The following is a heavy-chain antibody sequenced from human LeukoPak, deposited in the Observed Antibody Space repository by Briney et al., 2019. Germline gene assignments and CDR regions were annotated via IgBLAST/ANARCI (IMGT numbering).Heavy chain of an antibody. J-gene: IGHJ4*02. CDR2: ISAYNGNT. D-gene: IGHD5-12*01. Sequence: ASVTVSCKASGYTFTSYGISWVRQAPGQGLEWMGWISAYNGNTNYAQKLQGRVTMTTDTSTSTAYMELRSLRSDDTAVYYCARDWEVATIAPGGYWGQGTLVTVSS. V-gene: IGHV1-18*01. CDR3: ARDWEVATIAPGGY. CDR1: GYTFTSYG.